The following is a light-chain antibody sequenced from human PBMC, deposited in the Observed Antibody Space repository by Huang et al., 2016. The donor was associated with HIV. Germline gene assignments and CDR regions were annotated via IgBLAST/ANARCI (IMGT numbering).Light chain of an antibody. V-gene: IGKV3-15*01. CDR3: QQYNNWPPEVT. J-gene: IGKJ3*01. CDR2: GAS. CDR1: QSISTN. Sequence: EIVLTQSPATLSVSPGERATLTCRASQSISTNLAWYQHKPDQAPRLRIYGASTRASGIPARFRGSGSGTEFTLTISSLQSEDFAVYYCQQYNNWPPEVTFGPGTKVDIK.